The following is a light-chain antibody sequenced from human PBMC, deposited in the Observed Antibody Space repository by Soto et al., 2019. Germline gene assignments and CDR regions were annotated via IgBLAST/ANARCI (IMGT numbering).Light chain of an antibody. CDR2: DAS. J-gene: IGKJ4*01. Sequence: EIVLTQSPAPLSLSPGERATLSCRASQSVGYFLAWYQQKPGQAPRLLIYDASNSATGVPTRFTCSGSGTDFTLTISSLEPEDVAVYYCQQRSNWPPSLSFGGGTRVEI. V-gene: IGKV3-11*01. CDR1: QSVGYF. CDR3: QQRSNWPPSLS.